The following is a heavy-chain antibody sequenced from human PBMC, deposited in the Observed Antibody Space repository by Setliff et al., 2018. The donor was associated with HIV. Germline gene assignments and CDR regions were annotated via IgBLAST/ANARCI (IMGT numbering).Heavy chain of an antibody. CDR2: INHSGST. CDR1: GGSFSGHY. D-gene: IGHD6-19*01. J-gene: IGHJ4*02. CDR3: ARSALAGDPFDY. Sequence: SETLSLTCAVYGGSFSGHYWTWIRQPPGKGLEWIGEINHSGSTNYNPSLKSRVTILVDTSKNQFSLKVSSVTAADTAVYYCARSALAGDPFDYWGQGTLVTVSS. V-gene: IGHV4-34*01.